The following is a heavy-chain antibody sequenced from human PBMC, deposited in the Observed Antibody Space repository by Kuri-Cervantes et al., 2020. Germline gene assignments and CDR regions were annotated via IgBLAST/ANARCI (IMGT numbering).Heavy chain of an antibody. CDR2: ISPFHGTT. Sequence: ASVKVSCKASGYTFTSEGITWVRRAPGQGLEWMGWISPFHGTTNYAQKFQGRVTMATDTSTSTAYMELSSLRSEDTAVYYCARVHSGSYGWFDPWGQGTLVTVSS. CDR3: ARVHSGSYGWFDP. D-gene: IGHD1-26*01. CDR1: GYTFTSEG. J-gene: IGHJ5*02. V-gene: IGHV1-18*01.